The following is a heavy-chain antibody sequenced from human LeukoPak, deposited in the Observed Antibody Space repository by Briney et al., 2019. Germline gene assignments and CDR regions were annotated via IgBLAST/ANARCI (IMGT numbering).Heavy chain of an antibody. D-gene: IGHD3-3*01. V-gene: IGHV3-15*04. CDR3: TTSPGITVFGVVTDY. Sequence: GGSLRLSCAASGPTFRNAFMNWVRQAPGKGLEWVGRIESSTDGGTTDYAAPVKGRFTMSRDDSKNTLYLQMNNVKTEDAGVYYCTTSPGITVFGVVTDYWGQGTLVIVSS. CDR2: IESSTDGGTT. CDR1: GPTFRNAF. J-gene: IGHJ4*02.